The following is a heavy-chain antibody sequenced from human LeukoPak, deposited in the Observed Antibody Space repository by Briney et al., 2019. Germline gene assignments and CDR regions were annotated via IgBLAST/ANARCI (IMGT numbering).Heavy chain of an antibody. CDR1: GYTFTSYD. J-gene: IGHJ4*02. CDR3: ARGAGYYGSGSYYTFDY. V-gene: IGHV1-8*01. CDR2: MNPNSGNT. Sequence: ASVKVSCKASGYTFTSYDINWVRQATGQVLEWMGWMNPNSGNTGYAQKFQGRVPMTRNTSISTAYMGLSSLRSEDTAVYYCARGAGYYGSGSYYTFDYWGQGTLVTVSS. D-gene: IGHD3-10*01.